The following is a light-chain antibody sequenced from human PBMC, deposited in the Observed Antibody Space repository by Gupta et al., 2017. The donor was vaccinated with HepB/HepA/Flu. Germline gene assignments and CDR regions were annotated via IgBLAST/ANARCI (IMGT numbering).Light chain of an antibody. V-gene: IGKV3-20*01. CDR1: QSFSSSY. J-gene: IGKJ1*01. CDR2: AAS. Sequence: EIVLTQSPGTLSLSPGERATLSFRASQSFSSSYLAWYQQKPGQAPTLLIYAASFRATGIPDRFSGSGSGTDFTLTISILEPEDFVMYYCQQDGSSPWTFGQGTKVEIK. CDR3: QQDGSSPWT.